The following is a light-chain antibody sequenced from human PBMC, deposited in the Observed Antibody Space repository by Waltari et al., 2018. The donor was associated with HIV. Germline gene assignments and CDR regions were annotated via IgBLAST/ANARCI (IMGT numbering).Light chain of an antibody. CDR2: RNN. CDR1: SSNIGRNY. Sequence: QSLLTQPPAASGTPGQRVTLSCSGSSSNIGRNYVYWYHHLPGTPPKLLIYRNNQRPSGVPDRFSGSKSGTSAALAISGLRSEDEADYYCATWNDSLSGYVFGTGTKVTV. V-gene: IGLV1-47*01. CDR3: ATWNDSLSGYV. J-gene: IGLJ1*01.